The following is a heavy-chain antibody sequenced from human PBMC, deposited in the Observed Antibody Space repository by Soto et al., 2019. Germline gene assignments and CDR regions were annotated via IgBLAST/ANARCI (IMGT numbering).Heavy chain of an antibody. CDR1: GSTFSSSA. J-gene: IGHJ3*02. V-gene: IGHV3-23*01. CDR2: ISGSGSVT. CDR3: SRNTSGRQGSSLDI. D-gene: IGHD6-19*01. Sequence: GGSLRLSCAASGSTFSSSAMTRVRQAPGKGLEWVSAISGSGSVTYYTNSVRGRFTISRDNSRNTLYLQMNNLRAEDTAVYYCSRNTSGRQGSSLDIWGQGTMVTVSS.